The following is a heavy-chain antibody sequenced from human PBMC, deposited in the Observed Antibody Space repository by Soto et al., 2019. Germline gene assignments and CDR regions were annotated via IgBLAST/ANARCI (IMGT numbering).Heavy chain of an antibody. D-gene: IGHD6-6*01. V-gene: IGHV1-69*01. Sequence: QVQLVQSGAEVKKPGSSVKVSRKASGGTFSSYAISWVRQAPGQGLEWMGGIIPIFGTANYAQKFQGRVTITADESTSTAYMELSSLRSEDTAVYYCARAYRIAARPSYYYGMDVWGQGTTVTVSS. CDR1: GGTFSSYA. J-gene: IGHJ6*02. CDR2: IIPIFGTA. CDR3: ARAYRIAARPSYYYGMDV.